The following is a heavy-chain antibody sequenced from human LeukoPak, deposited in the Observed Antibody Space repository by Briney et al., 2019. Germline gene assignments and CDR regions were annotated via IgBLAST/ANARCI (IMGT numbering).Heavy chain of an antibody. V-gene: IGHV3-23*01. J-gene: IGHJ4*02. CDR1: GFTFSSYA. CDR3: AKDSSGSSTRPDY. CDR2: ISGSGGST. Sequence: GGSLRLSCAASGFTFSSYAMSWVRQAPGKGLEWVSAISGSGGSTYYADSVKGRFTISRDNSKNTLYLQMNSLRAEDTPVYYCAKDSSGSSTRPDYWGQGTLVTVSS. D-gene: IGHD6-6*01.